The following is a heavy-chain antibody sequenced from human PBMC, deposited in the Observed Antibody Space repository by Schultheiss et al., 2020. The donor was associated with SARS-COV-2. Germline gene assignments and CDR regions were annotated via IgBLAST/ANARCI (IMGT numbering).Heavy chain of an antibody. CDR1: RFTFSSYG. V-gene: IGHV3-52*01. Sequence: GSLRLSCAASRFTFSSYGMHWVCQAPEKGQEWVADIKCDGSEKYYVDSVKGRLTISRDNAKNSLYLQVNSLRAEDMTVYYCARGPYSSRSGRAFDIWGQGTMVTVSS. CDR2: IKCDGSEK. D-gene: IGHD6-13*01. CDR3: ARGPYSSRSGRAFDI. J-gene: IGHJ3*02.